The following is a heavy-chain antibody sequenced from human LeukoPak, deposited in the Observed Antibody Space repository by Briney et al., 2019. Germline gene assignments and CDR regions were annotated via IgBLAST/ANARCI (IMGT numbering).Heavy chain of an antibody. Sequence: SETLSLTCTVSGGSISSYYWSWIRQPPGKGLEWIGYIYYSGSTNYNPSLKGRVTISVDTSKNQFSLKLSSVTAADRAVYYCARILSLTGPDYWGQGTLVTVSS. J-gene: IGHJ4*02. V-gene: IGHV4-59*01. CDR3: ARILSLTGPDY. CDR2: IYYSGST. CDR1: GGSISSYY. D-gene: IGHD3-9*01.